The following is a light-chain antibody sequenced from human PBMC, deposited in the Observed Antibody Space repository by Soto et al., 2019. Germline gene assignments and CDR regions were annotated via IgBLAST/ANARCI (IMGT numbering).Light chain of an antibody. CDR1: QSVSSN. CDR2: GAS. V-gene: IGKV3-15*01. Sequence: EIVMTQSPATLSVSPGESATLSCRASQSVSSNLAWYQQKPGQAPRLLIYGASTRATGIPARFSGSGSGTEFTLTISSLQSEDFAVYYCQQYNNWPPGFGGGTKVEIK. CDR3: QQYNNWPPG. J-gene: IGKJ4*01.